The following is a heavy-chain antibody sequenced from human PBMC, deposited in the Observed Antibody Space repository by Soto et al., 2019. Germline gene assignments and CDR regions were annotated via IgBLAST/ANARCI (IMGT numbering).Heavy chain of an antibody. D-gene: IGHD3-10*01. J-gene: IGHJ4*02. CDR1: GFTFSSYA. CDR3: ASAPLGITMVRGVEADY. CDR2: ISYDGSNK. Sequence: QVQLVESGGGVVQPGRSLRLSCAASGFTFSSYAMHWVRQAPGTGLEWVAVISYDGSNKYYADSVKGRFTISRDNSKNTLYLQLNSLRAEDTAVYYCASAPLGITMVRGVEADYWGQGTLVTVCS. V-gene: IGHV3-30-3*01.